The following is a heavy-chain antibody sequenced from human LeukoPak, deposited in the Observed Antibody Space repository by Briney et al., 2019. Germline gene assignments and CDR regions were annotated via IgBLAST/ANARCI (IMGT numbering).Heavy chain of an antibody. CDR3: ARARRGITMVRGADY. J-gene: IGHJ4*02. D-gene: IGHD3-10*01. Sequence: PSETLSLTCAVYGGSFSGYYWSWIRQPPGKGLEWIGEINHSGSTNYNPSLKSRVTISVDTSKNRFSLKLSSVTAADTAVYYCARARRGITMVRGADYWGQGTLVTVSS. V-gene: IGHV4-34*01. CDR1: GGSFSGYY. CDR2: INHSGST.